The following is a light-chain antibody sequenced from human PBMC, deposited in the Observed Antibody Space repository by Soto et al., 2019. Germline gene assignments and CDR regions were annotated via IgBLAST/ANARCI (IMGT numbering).Light chain of an antibody. J-gene: IGKJ1*01. CDR2: SAS. CDR3: QPFNSYPPT. CDR1: QGIGSF. V-gene: IGKV1-9*01. Sequence: DIQLTQSPSFLSASVGDRVTITCRASQGIGSFLAWYQQKPGKAPRLLIYSASTLQSGVSLRFSGSGSGTEFTLTISSLQSEDFATYYCQPFNSYPPTFGQGTKVEIK.